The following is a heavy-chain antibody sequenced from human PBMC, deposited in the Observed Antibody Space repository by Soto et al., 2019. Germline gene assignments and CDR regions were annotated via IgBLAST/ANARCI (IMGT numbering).Heavy chain of an antibody. J-gene: IGHJ6*02. CDR2: IYYSGST. CDR1: GGSINNYY. Sequence: QVQLQESGPGLVKPSETLSLTCTVSGGSINNYYWSWIRQPPGKGLEWIGYIYYSGSTNYNPSLKTRVTISVDTSKNQFSLKLSSVTAADTAVYYCARGSGGYYYYGMDVWGQGTTVTVSS. CDR3: ARGSGGYYYYGMDV. V-gene: IGHV4-59*01. D-gene: IGHD3-10*01.